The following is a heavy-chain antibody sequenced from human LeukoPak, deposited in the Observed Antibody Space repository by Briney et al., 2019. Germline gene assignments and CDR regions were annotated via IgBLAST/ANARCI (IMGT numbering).Heavy chain of an antibody. CDR1: GYTFTGYY. V-gene: IGHV1-2*02. D-gene: IGHD5-18*01. CDR2: INPNSGGT. Sequence: ASVKVSCKASGYTFTGYYMHWVRQAHGQGLEWMGWINPNSGGTNCAQKFQGRVTMTRDTSISTAYMELSRLRSDDTAVYYCAREDTAMVTPETFDYWGQGTLVTVSS. J-gene: IGHJ4*02. CDR3: AREDTAMVTPETFDY.